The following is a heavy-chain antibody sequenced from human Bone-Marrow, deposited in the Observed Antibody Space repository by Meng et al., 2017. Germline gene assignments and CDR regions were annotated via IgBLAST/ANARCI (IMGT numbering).Heavy chain of an antibody. D-gene: IGHD4-17*01. V-gene: IGHV3-49*03. CDR3: TRMTTVTPYYYGMDV. Sequence: GESLKISCTASGFTFGDYAMSWFRQVPGKGLEWVGFIRSKAYGGTTEYAASVKGRFTISRDDSKSIAYLQMNSLKTEDTAVYYCTRMTTVTPYYYGMDVWGQGTTVTVSS. CDR1: GFTFGDYA. J-gene: IGHJ6*02. CDR2: IRSKAYGGTT.